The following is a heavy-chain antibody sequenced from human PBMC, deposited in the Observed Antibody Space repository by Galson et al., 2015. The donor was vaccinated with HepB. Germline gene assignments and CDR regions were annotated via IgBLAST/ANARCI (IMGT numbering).Heavy chain of an antibody. J-gene: IGHJ4*02. Sequence: SLRLSCAAPGFTFSSYAMSWVRQAPGKGLEWVSAISGSGGSTYYADSVKGRFTISRDNSKNTLYLQMNSLRAEDTAVYYCAKGSGDYDYVWGSYPMQGARRVRGRPIDYWGQGTLVTVSS. CDR1: GFTFSSYA. V-gene: IGHV3-23*01. D-gene: IGHD3-16*02. CDR3: AKGSGDYDYVWGSYPMQGARRVRGRPIDY. CDR2: ISGSGGST.